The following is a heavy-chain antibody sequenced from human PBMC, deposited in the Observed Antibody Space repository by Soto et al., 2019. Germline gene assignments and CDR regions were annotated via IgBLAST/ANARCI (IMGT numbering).Heavy chain of an antibody. D-gene: IGHD6-13*01. Sequence: GGSLRLSCAASGFTFSSYAMSWVRQAPGKGLEWVSDISGSGGSTYYADSVKGRFTISRDNSKNTLYLQMNSLRAEDMAVYYCAKDQGSSWYYYYYGMDVWGQGTTVTVSS. CDR1: GFTFSSYA. CDR2: ISGSGGST. CDR3: AKDQGSSWYYYYYGMDV. J-gene: IGHJ6*02. V-gene: IGHV3-23*01.